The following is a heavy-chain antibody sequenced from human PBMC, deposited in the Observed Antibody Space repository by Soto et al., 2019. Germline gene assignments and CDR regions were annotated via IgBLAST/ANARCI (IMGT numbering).Heavy chain of an antibody. CDR3: AKGAHRRQMLSWFDS. CDR2: IAYDGSDK. J-gene: IGHJ5*01. Sequence: QVQLVESGGGVVQPGRSLRLSCTASGFTFSSFGIHWVRQVLGKGLEWVTIIAYDGSDKYYAASVKGRFTISRDNSKNTVYLEMNSLRGDDTAVYYCAKGAHRRQMLSWFDSWGQGTLFTVSS. CDR1: GFTFSSFG. V-gene: IGHV3-30*18. D-gene: IGHD2-8*01.